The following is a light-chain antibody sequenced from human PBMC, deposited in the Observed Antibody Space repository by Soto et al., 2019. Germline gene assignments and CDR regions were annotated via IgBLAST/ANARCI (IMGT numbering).Light chain of an antibody. CDR1: SSDIGSYDR. CDR3: CSYAGSNIFAV. Sequence: QSALTQPASVSGSPGQSITISCTGTSSDIGSYDRVSWYQWHPGKAPKLIIYEDYRRPSQISNRFSGSKSGNTASLTISGLQAEDEADYYCCSYAGSNIFAVFGGGTKLPVL. J-gene: IGLJ2*01. V-gene: IGLV2-23*01. CDR2: EDY.